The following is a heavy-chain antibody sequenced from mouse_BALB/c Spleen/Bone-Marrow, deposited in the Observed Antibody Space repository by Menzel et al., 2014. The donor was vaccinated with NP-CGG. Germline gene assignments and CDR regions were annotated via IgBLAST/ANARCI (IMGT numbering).Heavy chain of an antibody. CDR1: GDSITSGY. Sequence: EVQLQESGPSLVKPSQTLSLPCSVTGDSITSGYWSWIRKFPGNKLEYMGYISYSGSTYYNPSLKSRISITRDTSKNQYYLQLNSVTTEDTATYYCARILLRSYAMDYWGQGTSVTVSS. CDR3: ARILLRSYAMDY. V-gene: IGHV3-8*02. CDR2: ISYSGST. D-gene: IGHD1-1*01. J-gene: IGHJ4*01.